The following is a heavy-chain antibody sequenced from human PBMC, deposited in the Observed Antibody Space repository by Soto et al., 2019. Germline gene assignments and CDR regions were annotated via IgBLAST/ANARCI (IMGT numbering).Heavy chain of an antibody. CDR1: GFTFSDHY. Sequence: EVQLVESGGGLVQPGGSLRLSCAGSGFTFSDHYMDWVRQAPGKGLEWVARTRDRAEGHTTEHAASAMGRFNISRDDFKSSLYLQMNSLKTQDPAGFLFVKSARLSPFGHLGQG. CDR3: VKSARLSPFGH. D-gene: IGHD3-3*01. V-gene: IGHV3-72*01. J-gene: IGHJ4*01. CDR2: TRDRAEGHTT.